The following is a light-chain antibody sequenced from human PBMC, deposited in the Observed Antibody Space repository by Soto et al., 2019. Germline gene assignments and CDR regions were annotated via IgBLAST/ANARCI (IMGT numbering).Light chain of an antibody. Sequence: EIVLTQSPGTLSLSPGERATLSCRASQSVSSSYLAWYQQKPGQAPRLLIYGASSRATGIPDRFSGSGSGTDFTLTISRLEPEDFAVYYCQQYGSSPTMFGQGTKV. CDR2: GAS. CDR1: QSVSSSY. CDR3: QQYGSSPTM. V-gene: IGKV3-20*01. J-gene: IGKJ1*01.